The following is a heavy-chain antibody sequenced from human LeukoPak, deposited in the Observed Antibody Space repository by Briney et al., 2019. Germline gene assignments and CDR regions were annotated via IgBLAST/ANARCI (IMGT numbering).Heavy chain of an antibody. J-gene: IGHJ3*02. Sequence: ASVKVSCKASGYTFTGYYMHRVRQAPGQGLEWMGWINPNSGGTNYAQKFQERVSMTRDTSISTAYMELSRLRSDDTAVYYCARYPGPLYCTNGVCEKGAFDIWGQGTMVTVSS. V-gene: IGHV1-2*02. CDR1: GYTFTGYY. CDR2: INPNSGGT. CDR3: ARYPGPLYCTNGVCEKGAFDI. D-gene: IGHD2-8*01.